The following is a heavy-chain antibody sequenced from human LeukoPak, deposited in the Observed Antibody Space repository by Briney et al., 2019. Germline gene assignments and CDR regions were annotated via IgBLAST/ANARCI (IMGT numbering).Heavy chain of an antibody. V-gene: IGHV3-30*18. Sequence: QTGGSLRLSCTASGFTFRSYGMHWVRQVPGKGLEWAAVISYDVSTKYYADSVKGRFTISRDNSKNTLYLQMKSLRAEDTAVYYCAKGGGYYDSRLDYWGQGTLVTVSS. CDR1: GFTFRSYG. CDR3: AKGGGYYDSRLDY. J-gene: IGHJ4*02. D-gene: IGHD3-22*01. CDR2: ISYDVSTK.